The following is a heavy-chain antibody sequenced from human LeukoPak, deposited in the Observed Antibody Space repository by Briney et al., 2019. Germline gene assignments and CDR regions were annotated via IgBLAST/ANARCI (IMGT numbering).Heavy chain of an antibody. CDR1: GGSISSYY. CDR3: ARDPSNCSSTSCYNYYYYYMDV. V-gene: IGHV4-4*07. J-gene: IGHJ6*03. CDR2: IYTSGST. D-gene: IGHD2-2*01. Sequence: PSETLSLTCTVSGGSISSYYWSWIRQPAGKGLEWIGRIYTSGSTNYNPSLKSRVTMSVDTSKNQFSLKLSSVTAADTAVYYCARDPSNCSSTSCYNYYYYYMDVWGKGTTVTVSS.